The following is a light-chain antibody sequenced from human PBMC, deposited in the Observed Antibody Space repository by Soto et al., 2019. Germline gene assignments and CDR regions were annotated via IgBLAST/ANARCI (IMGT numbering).Light chain of an antibody. CDR2: EVT. Sequence: QSVLTQPPSASGTPGQRVTISCSGASSDVGSYNYVSWYQQHPGKAPKLMIYEVTKRPSGVSNRFSGSKSGITASLTISGLQAEDEAEYYCSSYTNIKTVVFGGGTKLTVL. V-gene: IGLV2-14*03. J-gene: IGLJ2*01. CDR3: SSYTNIKTVV. CDR1: SSDVGSYNY.